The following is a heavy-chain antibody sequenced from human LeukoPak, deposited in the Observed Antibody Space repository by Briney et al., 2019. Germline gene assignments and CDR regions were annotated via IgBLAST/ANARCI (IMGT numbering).Heavy chain of an antibody. CDR1: GHTFTNYD. D-gene: IGHD4-17*01. CDR3: ARTDGDLDY. CDR2: MNPKSGYT. V-gene: IGHV1-8*01. Sequence: ASVKVSCKASGHTFTNYDINWVRQATGQGLEWMGWMNPKSGYTGFAQKFQGRVTMTRTTSITTAYMELTSLRSEDTAVYYCARTDGDLDYWGQGTPVTVSS. J-gene: IGHJ4*02.